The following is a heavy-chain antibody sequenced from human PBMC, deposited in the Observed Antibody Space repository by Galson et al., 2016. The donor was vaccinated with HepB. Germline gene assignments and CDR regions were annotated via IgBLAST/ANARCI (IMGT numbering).Heavy chain of an antibody. V-gene: IGHV5-51*01. Sequence: QSGAEVKKPGESLKISCKGSGYNFTNYWIGWVRQMPGKGLEWMGIIYPGDSDTRYSPSFQGQVTISADKSINTAYLQWSSLKASDTAMYYCARQEVVELDPFDYWGQGTLVTVST. CDR1: GYNFTNYW. CDR2: IYPGDSDT. D-gene: IGHD2-15*01. CDR3: ARQEVVELDPFDY. J-gene: IGHJ4*02.